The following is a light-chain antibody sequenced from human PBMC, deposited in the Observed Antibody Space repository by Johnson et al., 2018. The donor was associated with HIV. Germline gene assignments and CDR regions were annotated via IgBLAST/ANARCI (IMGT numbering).Light chain of an antibody. V-gene: IGLV1-51*01. Sequence: QSVLTQPPSVSAAPGQKVTISCSGSSSNIGNNYVSWYQQLPGTAPKLLIYDNNKRPSGIPDRFTGYKSGTSATLGITGIQTGDEADYYGGTWNTSLIAYFFGTGTKVTFL. CDR2: DNN. CDR1: SSNIGNNY. CDR3: GTWNTSLIAYF. J-gene: IGLJ1*01.